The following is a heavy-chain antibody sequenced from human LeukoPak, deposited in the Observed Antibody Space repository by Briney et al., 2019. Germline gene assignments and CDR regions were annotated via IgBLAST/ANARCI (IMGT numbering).Heavy chain of an antibody. Sequence: SVKVSCKASGGTFSSYAISWVRQAPGQGLEWMGGIIPIFGTANYAQKFQGRVTITTDESTSTAYMELSSLRSEDTAVYYCARAAIVGATMTQDAFDIWGQGTMVTVSS. CDR2: IIPIFGTA. V-gene: IGHV1-69*05. CDR3: ARAAIVGATMTQDAFDI. D-gene: IGHD1-26*01. CDR1: GGTFSSYA. J-gene: IGHJ3*02.